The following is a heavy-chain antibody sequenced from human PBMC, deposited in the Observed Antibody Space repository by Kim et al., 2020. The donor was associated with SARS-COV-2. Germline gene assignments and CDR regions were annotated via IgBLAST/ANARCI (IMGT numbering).Heavy chain of an antibody. CDR3: ARGTVEMATINGTYYYYYGMDV. CDR2: INHSGST. CDR1: GGSFSGYY. Sequence: SETLSLTCAVYGGSFSGYYWSWIRQPPGKGLEWIGEINHSGSTNYNPSLKSRVTISVDTSKNQFSLKLSSVTAADTAVYYCARGTVEMATINGTYYYYYGMDVWGQGTTVTVSS. V-gene: IGHV4-34*01. J-gene: IGHJ6*02. D-gene: IGHD5-12*01.